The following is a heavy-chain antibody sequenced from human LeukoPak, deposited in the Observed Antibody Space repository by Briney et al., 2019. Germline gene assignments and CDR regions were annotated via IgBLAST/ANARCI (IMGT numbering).Heavy chain of an antibody. V-gene: IGHV4-34*01. D-gene: IGHD2-2*01. J-gene: IGHJ4*02. CDR3: VRGRYCSSTSCYFVLPFDY. Sequence: PSETLSLTCAVYGGSFSDYYWNWIRQPPGKGLEWTGEINHSGSTNYNPSLKSRVTISVDTSKNQVSLKLSSVTAADTAVYYCVRGRYCSSTSCYFVLPFDYWGQGTLVTVSS. CDR1: GGSFSDYY. CDR2: INHSGST.